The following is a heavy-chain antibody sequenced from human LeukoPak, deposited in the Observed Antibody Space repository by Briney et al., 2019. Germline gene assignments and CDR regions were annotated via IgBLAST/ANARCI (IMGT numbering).Heavy chain of an antibody. J-gene: IGHJ4*02. D-gene: IGHD6-19*01. V-gene: IGHV3-53*01. CDR2: IYSGGST. CDR1: GFAVSSNY. Sequence: GGSLRLSCAASGFAVSSNYMSWVRQAPGKGLEWVSVIYSGGSTYYSDSMKGRFTISRDNSKNTLYLQMNSLRAEDTAVYYCARVSSSGWRTIDYWGQRTLVTVSS. CDR3: ARVSSSGWRTIDY.